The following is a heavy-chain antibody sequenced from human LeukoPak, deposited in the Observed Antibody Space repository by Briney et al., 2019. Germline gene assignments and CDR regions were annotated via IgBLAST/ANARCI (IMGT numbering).Heavy chain of an antibody. CDR2: ISSSSTYI. D-gene: IGHD3-10*01. CDR1: GFTFSSYN. Sequence: PGGSLRLSCAASGFTFSSYNMNWIRQAPGKGLERVSAISSSSTYIYNADSVKGRFTISRDNAKNSLYLEMNSLRAEDTAVYYCAKVGTGNQYGSGDFDYWGQGTLVTVSS. CDR3: AKVGTGNQYGSGDFDY. J-gene: IGHJ4*02. V-gene: IGHV3-21*01.